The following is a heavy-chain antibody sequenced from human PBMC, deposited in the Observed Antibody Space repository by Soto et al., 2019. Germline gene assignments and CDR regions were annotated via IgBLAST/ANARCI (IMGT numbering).Heavy chain of an antibody. Sequence: PSETLSLTCAVSGDSMSSSDYYWGCIRQPPGKGLEWIGSIYYSGSTYYNPSLQSRVAISVDTSKNQFSLKLKSVTAADTAIYYCARRTVNIRTFYSGLKTRCFDYWGQGAPVTVSS. CDR2: IYYSGST. V-gene: IGHV4-39*01. CDR3: ARRTVNIRTFYSGLKTRCFDY. D-gene: IGHD6-19*01. CDR1: GDSMSSSDYY. J-gene: IGHJ4*02.